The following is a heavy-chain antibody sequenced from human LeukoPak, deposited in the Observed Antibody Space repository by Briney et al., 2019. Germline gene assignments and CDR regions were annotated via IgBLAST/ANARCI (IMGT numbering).Heavy chain of an antibody. Sequence: PSETLSLTCTASGGSMSNYYWTWIRQPPGKGLEWLGYVYYRGSTNYNPSLKSRVTISVDTSENQFSLKLSSVTAADTAVYYCARVAYYYDTATYYNPAHLDFWGQGARVTVSS. CDR3: ARVAYYYDTATYYNPAHLDF. CDR2: VYYRGST. V-gene: IGHV4-59*01. J-gene: IGHJ4*02. D-gene: IGHD3-10*01. CDR1: GGSMSNYY.